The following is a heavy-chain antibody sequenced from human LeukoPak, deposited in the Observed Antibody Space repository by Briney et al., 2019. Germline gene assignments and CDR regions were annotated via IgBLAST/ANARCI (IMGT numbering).Heavy chain of an antibody. J-gene: IGHJ4*02. V-gene: IGHV3-21*01. CDR1: GFTFSNYG. CDR3: ARGVAARAIDY. D-gene: IGHD6-6*01. Sequence: PGVSLRLSCAASGFTFSNYGMNWVRQAPGKGLEWVSFISSSSGYIYYADSVKGRFTISRDNAKTSLFLQMNSLRAEDTAVYYCARGVAARAIDYWGLGTLVTVSS. CDR2: ISSSSGYI.